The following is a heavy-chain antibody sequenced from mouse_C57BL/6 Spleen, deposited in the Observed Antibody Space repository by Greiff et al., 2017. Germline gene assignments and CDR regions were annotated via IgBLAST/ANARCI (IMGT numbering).Heavy chain of an antibody. CDR3: AKPDLLLRSYAMDY. V-gene: IGHV2-5*01. Sequence: QVQLQQSGPGLVQPSQSLSITCTVSGFSLTSYGVHWARQSPGKGLEWLGVIWRGGSTDYNAAFMSRLSITKDNSKSQVFFKMNSLQADDTAIYYCAKPDLLLRSYAMDYWGQGTSVTVSS. CDR2: IWRGGST. CDR1: GFSLTSYG. J-gene: IGHJ4*01. D-gene: IGHD1-1*01.